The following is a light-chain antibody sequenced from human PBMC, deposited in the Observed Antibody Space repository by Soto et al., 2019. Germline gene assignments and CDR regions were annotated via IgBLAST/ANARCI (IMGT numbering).Light chain of an antibody. CDR2: GSS. CDR3: QQYGSSPGT. V-gene: IGKV3-20*01. Sequence: EIVLTQSPGTLSLSPGERATLSCRASQRVSRSYLALYHHKPGQPPRLLIYGSSSRGTGIPDRFSGSQSGKDYTLTINRLEPEDFAVYYCQQYGSSPGTFGQGTKVEI. CDR1: QRVSRSY. J-gene: IGKJ1*01.